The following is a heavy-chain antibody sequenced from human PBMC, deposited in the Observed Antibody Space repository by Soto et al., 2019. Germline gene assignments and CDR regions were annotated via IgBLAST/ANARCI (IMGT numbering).Heavy chain of an antibody. CDR1: GYTFTSYA. D-gene: IGHD6-13*01. V-gene: IGHV1-3*01. CDR2: INAGNGNT. CDR3: ATSGQQLNYYGMDV. Sequence: QVQLVQSGAEVKKPGASVKVSCKASGYTFTSYAMHWVRQAPGQRLEWMGWINAGNGNTKYSQKFQGRVTITRDTSASTAYMELSSLRSEDTAVYYCATSGQQLNYYGMDVWGQGTTVTVSS. J-gene: IGHJ6*02.